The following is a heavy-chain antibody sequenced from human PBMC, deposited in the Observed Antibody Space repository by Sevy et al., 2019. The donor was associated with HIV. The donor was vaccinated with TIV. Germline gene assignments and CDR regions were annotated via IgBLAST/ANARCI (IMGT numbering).Heavy chain of an antibody. D-gene: IGHD4-17*01. J-gene: IGHJ4*02. Sequence: GGSLRLSCAASGFTFSSYGMHWVRQAPGKGLEWVAIISYDGSNKYYAESVKGRFTISRDNSKNTLHLQMNSLRAEDTAVYYCMKDHGPDPTQSDYNGGFDYWGQGTLVTVSS. CDR3: MKDHGPDPTQSDYNGGFDY. CDR1: GFTFSSYG. CDR2: ISYDGSNK. V-gene: IGHV3-30*18.